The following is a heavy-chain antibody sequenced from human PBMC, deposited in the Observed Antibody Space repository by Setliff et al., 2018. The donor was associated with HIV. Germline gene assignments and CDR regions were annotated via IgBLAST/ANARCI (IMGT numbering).Heavy chain of an antibody. V-gene: IGHV4-34*01. J-gene: IGHJ4*02. Sequence: ASETLSLTCAVYGGSFSGYYWSWIRQPPGKGLEWIGEINHSGSTNYNPSLKSRVTISVDTSKNQFSLKLSSVTAADTAAYYCARQQTALFVDYWGQGTRVTVS. D-gene: IGHD2-21*02. CDR2: INHSGST. CDR3: ARQQTALFVDY. CDR1: GGSFSGYY.